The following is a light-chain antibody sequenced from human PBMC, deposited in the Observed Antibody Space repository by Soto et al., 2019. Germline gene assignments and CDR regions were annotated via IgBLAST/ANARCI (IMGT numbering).Light chain of an antibody. V-gene: IGLV2-23*02. CDR2: EVS. CDR3: CSCAGSSTYV. Sequence: QSVLNKAASVKGSALRSLTVFYNGASSDVGSYNLVSWYQQHPGKAPKLMIYEVSKRPSGVSNRFSGSKSGNTASLTISGLQAEDEADYYCCSCAGSSTYVLGTGTKVTVL. CDR1: SSDVGSYNL. J-gene: IGLJ1*01.